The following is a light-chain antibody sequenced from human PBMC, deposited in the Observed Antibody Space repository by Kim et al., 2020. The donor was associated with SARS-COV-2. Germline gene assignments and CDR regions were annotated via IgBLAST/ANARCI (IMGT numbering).Light chain of an antibody. CDR1: QSVRSTF. V-gene: IGKV3-20*01. CDR2: GAS. Sequence: SPGERATLSCRASQSVRSTFLAWYQQQPGQAPRLLIYGASTRATGIPDRFSGSGSGTDFTLTITRLEPEDFAVYYCQQYGTSPTTFGRGTKVDIK. CDR3: QQYGTSPTT. J-gene: IGKJ3*01.